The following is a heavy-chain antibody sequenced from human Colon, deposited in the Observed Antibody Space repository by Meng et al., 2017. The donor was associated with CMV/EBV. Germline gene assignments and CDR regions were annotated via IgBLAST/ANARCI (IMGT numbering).Heavy chain of an antibody. Sequence: GESLKISCAASGFTFSSYAMSWVRQAPGKGLEWVSAISGSGGSTYYADSVKGRFTISRDNSKNTVYLQMNSLRDEDTALYYCAKDDYRYYHGMDVWGQGTTVTVSS. J-gene: IGHJ6*02. V-gene: IGHV3-23*01. CDR1: GFTFSSYA. CDR3: AKDDYRYYHGMDV. CDR2: ISGSGGST. D-gene: IGHD4-11*01.